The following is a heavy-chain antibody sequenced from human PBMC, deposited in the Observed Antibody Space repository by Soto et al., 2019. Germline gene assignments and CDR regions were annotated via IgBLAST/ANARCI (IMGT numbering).Heavy chain of an antibody. CDR3: ARDRYCSSTSCYRFVDYYYMDV. J-gene: IGHJ6*03. CDR2: ISSSSSYI. V-gene: IGHV3-21*01. Sequence: GGSLRLSCAASGFTFSSYSMNWVRQAPGKGLEWVSSISSSSSYIYYADSVKGRFTISRDNAKNSLYLQMNSLRAEDTAVYYCARDRYCSSTSCYRFVDYYYMDVWGKGTTVTVSS. D-gene: IGHD2-2*02. CDR1: GFTFSSYS.